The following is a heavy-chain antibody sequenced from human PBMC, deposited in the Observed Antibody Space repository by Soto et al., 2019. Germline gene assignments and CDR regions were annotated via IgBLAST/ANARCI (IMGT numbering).Heavy chain of an antibody. V-gene: IGHV4-39*01. Sequence: QLQLQESGPGLVKPSETLSLTCTVSGGSISSSSYYWGWIRQPPGKGLEWIGSIYYSGSTYYNPSLTGRLTRAVDTPKIQFAMKLSSVTAADAAVYYCARGESSSWYWFDPWGQGTLVTVSS. CDR2: IYYSGST. J-gene: IGHJ5*02. D-gene: IGHD6-13*01. CDR1: GGSISSSSYY. CDR3: ARGESSSWYWFDP.